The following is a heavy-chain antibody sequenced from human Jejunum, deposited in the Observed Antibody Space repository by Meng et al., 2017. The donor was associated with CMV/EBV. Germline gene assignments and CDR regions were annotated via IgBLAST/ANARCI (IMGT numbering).Heavy chain of an antibody. CDR2: IYWNDYR. J-gene: IGHJ4*02. D-gene: IGHD5-24*01. CDR1: LSTSGVG. Sequence: LSTSGVGVAWIRQPPGKTLEWLALIYWNDYRRYRPSLQSRLTVTKDSSKNQVVLTVTDVDPVDAGTYYCARLEMVLVPPSILIDSWGQGTLVTVSS. CDR3: ARLEMVLVPPSILIDS. V-gene: IGHV2-5*01.